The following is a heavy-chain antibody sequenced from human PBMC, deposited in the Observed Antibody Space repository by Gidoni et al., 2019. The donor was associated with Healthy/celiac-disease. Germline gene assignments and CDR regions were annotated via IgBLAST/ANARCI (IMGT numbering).Heavy chain of an antibody. CDR2: ISRSGSTI. V-gene: IGHV3-11*01. CDR1: GFTFSAYY. J-gene: IGHJ3*02. Sequence: QLQLVDAGGGLVKPGGSLRLSCAASGFTFSAYYMSWIRQAPGKGLEWVSYISRSGSTIYYADSVKGRFTISRDNAKNSLYLQMNSLRAEDTAVYYCARMAGEVLLWFGELYAFDIWGQGTMVTVAS. D-gene: IGHD3-10*01. CDR3: ARMAGEVLLWFGELYAFDI.